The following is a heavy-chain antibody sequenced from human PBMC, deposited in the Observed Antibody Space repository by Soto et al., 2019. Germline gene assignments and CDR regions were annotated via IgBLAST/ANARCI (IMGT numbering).Heavy chain of an antibody. CDR2: IYPGDSDT. CDR1: GYSFTSYW. CDR3: ARLGYYDSSGYYALDY. J-gene: IGHJ4*02. D-gene: IGHD3-22*01. V-gene: IGHV5-51*01. Sequence: GESLKISCKGSGYSFTSYWIGWVRQMPGKGLEWMGIIYPGDSDTRYSPSFQGQVTISADKSISTAYLQWSSLKASDTAMYYCARLGYYDSSGYYALDYWGQGTLVTVSS.